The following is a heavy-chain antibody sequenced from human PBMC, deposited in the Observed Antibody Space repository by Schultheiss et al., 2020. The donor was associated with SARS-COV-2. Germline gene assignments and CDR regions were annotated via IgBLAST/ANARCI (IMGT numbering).Heavy chain of an antibody. CDR1: GYNFNNYW. V-gene: IGHV5-51*01. J-gene: IGHJ4*02. CDR2: IYLGGSSA. Sequence: GESLKISCKGSGYNFNNYWIGWVRQMPGKGLGWMGIIYLGGSSAIYSPSVQGQVTISADQSINTAYLQWGSLKASDTAMYYCAGPWGYTYGPRDFDSWGQGTLVTVSS. D-gene: IGHD5-18*01. CDR3: AGPWGYTYGPRDFDS.